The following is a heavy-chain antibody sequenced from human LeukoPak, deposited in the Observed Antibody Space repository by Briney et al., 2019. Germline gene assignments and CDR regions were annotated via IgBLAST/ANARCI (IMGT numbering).Heavy chain of an antibody. CDR1: GYTLTELS. Sequence: GASVKVSCKVSGYTLTELSMHWVRQAPGKGLEWMGWINAGNGNTRYSQRFQGGVTITRDTSASTAYMELSSLRSEDTAVYYCARSILVVPVASHYNYGVDVWGQGTTVTVS. CDR3: ARSILVVPVASHYNYGVDV. D-gene: IGHD2-2*01. CDR2: INAGNGNT. J-gene: IGHJ6*02. V-gene: IGHV1-3*01.